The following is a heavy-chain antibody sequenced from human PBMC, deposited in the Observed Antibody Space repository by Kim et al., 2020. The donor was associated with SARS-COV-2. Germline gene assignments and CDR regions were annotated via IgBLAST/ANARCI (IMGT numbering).Heavy chain of an antibody. Sequence: SETLSLTCSVSGGSVYSSGYYWGWIRQSPGKGLEWIGTIHYSGSTYYNPSLKSRLTISLDTSNNQFSLKLSSVTAADTAVYLCASYYVGGSTYYFDYWGRGTLVTVSS. V-gene: IGHV4-39*07. CDR3: ASYYVGGSTYYFDY. J-gene: IGHJ4*02. CDR1: GGSVYSSGYY. CDR2: IHYSGST. D-gene: IGHD3-10*01.